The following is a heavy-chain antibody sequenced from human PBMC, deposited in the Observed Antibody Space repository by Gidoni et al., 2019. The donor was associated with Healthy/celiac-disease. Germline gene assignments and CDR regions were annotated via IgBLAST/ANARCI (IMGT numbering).Heavy chain of an antibody. CDR3: ARQYRLLQYGNIWFDP. Sequence: QVQLQESGPGLVKPSETLSLTCTVSGGSISSYYWSWIRQPPGKGLEWIWYIYYSGSTHYNPSLKSRVTITVDTAKNQFSLKLGSVTAADTAVYYCARQYRLLQYGNIWFDPWGQGTLVTVSS. CDR2: IYYSGST. D-gene: IGHD2-2*01. J-gene: IGHJ5*02. CDR1: GGSISSYY. V-gene: IGHV4-59*08.